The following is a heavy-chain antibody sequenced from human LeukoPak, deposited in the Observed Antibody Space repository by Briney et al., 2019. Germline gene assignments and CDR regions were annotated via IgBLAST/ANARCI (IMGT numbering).Heavy chain of an antibody. Sequence: SSETLSLTCTVSGGSISSYYWSWIRQPAGKGLEWIGRIYTSGSTNYNPSLKSRVTMSVDTSKNQFSLKLSSVTAADTAVYYCAGGIAAAGYDYWGQGTLVTVSS. CDR2: IYTSGST. CDR1: GGSISSYY. D-gene: IGHD6-13*01. V-gene: IGHV4-4*07. CDR3: AGGIAAAGYDY. J-gene: IGHJ4*02.